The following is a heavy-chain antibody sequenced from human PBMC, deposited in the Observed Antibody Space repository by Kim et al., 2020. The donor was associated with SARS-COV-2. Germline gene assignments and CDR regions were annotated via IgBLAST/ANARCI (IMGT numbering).Heavy chain of an antibody. CDR3: ARHRGIAAGTPFDY. V-gene: IGHV4-59*08. D-gene: IGHD6-13*01. J-gene: IGHJ4*02. Sequence: NPTHKSRVTISVDTSKNQFSLKRSSVTAADTAVYYCARHRGIAAGTPFDYWGQGTLVTVSS.